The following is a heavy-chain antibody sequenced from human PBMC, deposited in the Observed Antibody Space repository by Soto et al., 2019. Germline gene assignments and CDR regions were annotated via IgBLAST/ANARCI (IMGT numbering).Heavy chain of an antibody. Sequence: AGGSLRLSCATSDFPITSYWMAWFRQTPGKGLEFVANIKEDGSVKNYVGSVKGRFTISRDNAKNSLYLQMNSLRVEDMAVYYFGTGRWGGSFDMCGQRITVSV. J-gene: IGHJ3*02. V-gene: IGHV3-7*01. D-gene: IGHD3-10*01. CDR1: DFPITSYW. CDR2: IKEDGSVK. CDR3: GTGRWGGSFDM.